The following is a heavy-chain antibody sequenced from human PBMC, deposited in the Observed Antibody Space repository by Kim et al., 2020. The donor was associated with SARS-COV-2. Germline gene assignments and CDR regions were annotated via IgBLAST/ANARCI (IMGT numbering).Heavy chain of an antibody. D-gene: IGHD3-16*02. V-gene: IGHV3-15*01. Sequence: HVKGRFTISRDESKNTLYLQMNSLEAEDTAVYYCTTNDYVWGSYRTHIDYWGQGTLVTVSS. CDR3: TTNDYVWGSYRTHIDY. J-gene: IGHJ4*01.